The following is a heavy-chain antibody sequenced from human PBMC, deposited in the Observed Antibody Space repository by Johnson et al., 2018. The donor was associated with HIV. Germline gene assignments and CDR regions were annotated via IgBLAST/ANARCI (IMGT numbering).Heavy chain of an antibody. CDR3: ARANYYHN. CDR1: GFTFSNYG. CDR2: IKQDGSEK. Sequence: VQLVESGGGVVQPGGSLRLSCAASGFTFSNYGMHWVRQAPGRGLEWVANIKQDGSEKFYVDSVKGRFTISRDNAENSLYLQMNSLRAEDTAVYYCARANYYHNWGQGTMVTVSS. D-gene: IGHD3-10*01. J-gene: IGHJ3*02. V-gene: IGHV3-7*01.